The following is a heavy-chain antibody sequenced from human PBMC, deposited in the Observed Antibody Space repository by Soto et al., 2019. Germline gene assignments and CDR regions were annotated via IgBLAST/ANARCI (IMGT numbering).Heavy chain of an antibody. Sequence: QLHLEESGLGLVKPSETLSLTCTVSGDSMSSSSYYWVWIRRPPGKGLEWIGSIYHTGRTYYHPSLESRLSMSVDSSRNQFSLRLTSVTAAYTAVYYCARHVDTMIRGFLSKRQYYGMDVWGRGTMVNVSS. V-gene: IGHV4-39*01. J-gene: IGHJ6*02. CDR3: ARHVDTMIRGFLSKRQYYGMDV. CDR2: IYHTGRT. CDR1: GDSMSSSSYY. D-gene: IGHD3-10*01.